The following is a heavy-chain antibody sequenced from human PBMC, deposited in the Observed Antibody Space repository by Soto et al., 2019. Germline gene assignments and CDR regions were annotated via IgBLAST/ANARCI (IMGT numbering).Heavy chain of an antibody. D-gene: IGHD6-19*01. Sequence: GGSLRLSCAASGFTFDDYAMHWVRQAPGKGLEWVSGISWNSGSIGYADSVKGRFTISRDNAKNSLYLQMNSLRAEDTALYYCAKDIEYGGAGTNDAFDIWGQGTMVTVSS. CDR3: AKDIEYGGAGTNDAFDI. J-gene: IGHJ3*02. V-gene: IGHV3-9*01. CDR1: GFTFDDYA. CDR2: ISWNSGSI.